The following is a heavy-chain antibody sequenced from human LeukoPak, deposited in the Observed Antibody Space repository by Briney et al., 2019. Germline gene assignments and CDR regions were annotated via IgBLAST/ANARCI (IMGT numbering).Heavy chain of an antibody. CDR3: AKSGSSSFRY. CDR1: GFTFISYA. CDR2: ISGSGGTT. Sequence: GGSLRLSCAASGFTFISYAMVWVRQAPGKGLEWVSAISGSGGTTYYADSVKGRFTISRDNSKNTLYLQMNSPRAEDTAVYYCAKSGSSSFRYWGQGNLVPVSS. D-gene: IGHD6-6*01. J-gene: IGHJ4*02. V-gene: IGHV3-23*01.